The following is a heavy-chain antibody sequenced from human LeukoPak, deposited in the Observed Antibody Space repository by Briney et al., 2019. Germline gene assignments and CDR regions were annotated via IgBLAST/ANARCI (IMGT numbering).Heavy chain of an antibody. CDR1: GFTFSSYA. CDR3: AKDRGSGWLFDY. V-gene: IGHV3-23*01. D-gene: IGHD6-19*01. CDR2: ISGSGGST. Sequence: GGSLRLSCAASGFTFSSYAMSWVRQAPGKGLEWVSAISGSGGSTYYADSVKGRFTISRDNSKNTLHLQMNSLRAEDTAVYYCAKDRGSGWLFDYWGQGTLVTVSS. J-gene: IGHJ4*02.